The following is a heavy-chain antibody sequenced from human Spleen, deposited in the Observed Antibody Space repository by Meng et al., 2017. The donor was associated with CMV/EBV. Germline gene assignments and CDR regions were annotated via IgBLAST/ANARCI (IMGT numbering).Heavy chain of an antibody. V-gene: IGHV3-30*01. Sequence: GESLKISCAASGFSFSTSAMHWVRQAPGKGLEWVAVISYDGSNKYYADSVKGRFTISRDNSKHTLFLQMNSLRAEDTAVYYCARDGATLADNYFDYWGQGTLVTVSS. CDR3: ARDGATLADNYFDY. CDR2: ISYDGSNK. CDR1: GFSFSTSA. D-gene: IGHD4/OR15-4a*01. J-gene: IGHJ4*02.